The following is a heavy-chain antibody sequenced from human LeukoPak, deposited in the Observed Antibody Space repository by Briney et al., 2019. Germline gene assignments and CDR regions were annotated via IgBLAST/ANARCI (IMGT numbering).Heavy chain of an antibody. J-gene: IGHJ5*02. D-gene: IGHD6-6*01. Sequence: SQTLSLTCTVSDGSISSGGYYWTWIRQHPGKGLEWIGYIYYSGGTYYNPSLNSRVSISIDTSKNQFSLKLTSVTAADTAVYYCARVYRYSGSIWFDPWGQGTLVTVSS. CDR1: DGSISSGGYY. CDR3: ARVYRYSGSIWFDP. V-gene: IGHV4-31*03. CDR2: IYYSGGT.